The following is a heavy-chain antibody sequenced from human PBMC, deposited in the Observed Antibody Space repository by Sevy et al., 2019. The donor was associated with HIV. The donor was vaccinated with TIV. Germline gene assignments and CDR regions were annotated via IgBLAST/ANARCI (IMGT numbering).Heavy chain of an antibody. CDR1: GYTLTELS. CDR3: ATTKHYYDSSGYPFDY. V-gene: IGHV1-24*01. Sequence: ASVKVSCKVSGYTLTELSMHWVRQAPGKGLEWMESFDPEDGETIYAQNFQGRVTMTEDRSTDTAYMELSSLRSEDTAVYPSATTKHYYDSSGYPFDYWGQGTLVTVSS. J-gene: IGHJ4*02. D-gene: IGHD3-22*01. CDR2: FDPEDGET.